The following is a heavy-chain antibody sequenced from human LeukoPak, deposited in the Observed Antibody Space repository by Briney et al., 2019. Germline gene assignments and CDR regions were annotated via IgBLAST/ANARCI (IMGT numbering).Heavy chain of an antibody. V-gene: IGHV1-2*02. CDR3: ARVYRYSGSPFDY. Sequence: ASVKVSFKASGYTFTGYYMHWVRQAPGQGLEWMGWINPNSGGTNYAQKFQGRVTVTRDTSISTAYMELSRLRSDDTAVYYCARVYRYSGSPFDYWGQGTLVTVSS. CDR2: INPNSGGT. D-gene: IGHD1-26*01. CDR1: GYTFTGYY. J-gene: IGHJ4*02.